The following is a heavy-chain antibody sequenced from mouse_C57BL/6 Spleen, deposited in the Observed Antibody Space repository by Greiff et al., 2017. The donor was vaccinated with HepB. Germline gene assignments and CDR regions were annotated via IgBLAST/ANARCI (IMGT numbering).Heavy chain of an antibody. D-gene: IGHD1-1*01. CDR2: IRSKSNNYAT. CDR3: VRDYGSSPYWYFDV. CDR1: GFSFNTYA. Sequence: EVNLVESGGGLVQPKGSLKLSCAASGFSFNTYAMNWVRQAPGKGLEWVARIRSKSNNYATYYADSVKDRFTISRDDSESMLYLQMNNLKTEDTAMYYCVRDYGSSPYWYFDVWGTGTTVTVSS. J-gene: IGHJ1*03. V-gene: IGHV10-1*01.